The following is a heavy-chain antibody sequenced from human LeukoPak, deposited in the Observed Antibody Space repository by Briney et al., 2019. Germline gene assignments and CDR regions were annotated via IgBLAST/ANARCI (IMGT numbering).Heavy chain of an antibody. D-gene: IGHD2/OR15-2a*01. CDR2: MNAESGHT. V-gene: IGHV1-8*01. Sequence: ASVKVSCKAYGYTFTSYHIDWVRQAPGQGPEWMGWMNAESGHTGYAQNLEGRVTMTRDTPTNTAYMELRSLRSEDTAVYFCARGMFYNRGHYYYFYYALDGWGQGTTVTVSS. CDR3: ARGMFYNRGHYYYFYYALDG. CDR1: GYTFTSYH. J-gene: IGHJ6*02.